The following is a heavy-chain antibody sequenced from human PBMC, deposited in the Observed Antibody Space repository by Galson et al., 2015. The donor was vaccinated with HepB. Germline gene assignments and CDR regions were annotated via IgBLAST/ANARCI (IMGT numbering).Heavy chain of an antibody. CDR1: GLTFNRYA. CDR3: ARAEDFFDSDGYLNGPYGDY. CDR2: ISHDGGHK. J-gene: IGHJ4*02. Sequence: SLRLSCAASGLTFNRYAIHWVRQAPGKGLEWVALISHDGGHKYYADSVKGRFSISRDSSQNTVYLQMNSLRAEDTAVYYCARAEDFFDSDGYLNGPYGDYWGQGTLVTVSS. D-gene: IGHD3-22*01. V-gene: IGHV3-30-3*01.